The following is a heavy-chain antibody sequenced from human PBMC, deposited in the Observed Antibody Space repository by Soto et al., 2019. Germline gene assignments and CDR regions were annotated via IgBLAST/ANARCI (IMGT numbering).Heavy chain of an antibody. CDR1: GGTFSSYA. J-gene: IGHJ4*02. V-gene: IGHV1-69*12. CDR3: ARDSNGDYGPGY. CDR2: IIPIFGTA. D-gene: IGHD4-17*01. Sequence: QVQLVQSGAEVKKPGSSVKVSCKASGGTFSSYAISWVRQAPGHGLEWMGGIIPIFGTANYEQKFQGRVTITADESTSTAYMELSSLRSEDAAVYYCARDSNGDYGPGYWGQGTLVTVSS.